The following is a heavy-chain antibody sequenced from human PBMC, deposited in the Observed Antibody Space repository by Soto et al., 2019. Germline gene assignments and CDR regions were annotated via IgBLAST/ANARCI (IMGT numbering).Heavy chain of an antibody. CDR2: IYWDDEK. J-gene: IGHJ4*02. CDR1: GFSLSTSGVG. D-gene: IGHD3-10*01. V-gene: IGHV2-5*02. CDR3: AHSRSITMALGY. Sequence: QITLKESGPTLVKPTQTLTLTCTFSGFSLSTSGVGVGWIRQPPGKALEWLALIYWDDEKRYSPYLKSRPTIXKXXSKNPIVLTKTNMHPVDTATYYCAHSRSITMALGYWGQGTLVTVSS.